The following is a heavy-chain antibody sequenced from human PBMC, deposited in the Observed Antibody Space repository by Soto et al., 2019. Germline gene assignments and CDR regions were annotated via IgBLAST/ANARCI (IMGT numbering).Heavy chain of an antibody. Sequence: SQTLSLPCAISGDSVSSNSAAWNWIRQSPSRGLEWLGRTYYRSKWYNDYAVSVKSRITINPDTSKNQFSLQLNSVTPEDTAVYYCARAPYYDFWSGYYPFDYWGQGTLVTVSS. CDR2: TYYRSKWYN. CDR1: GDSVSSNSAA. CDR3: ARAPYYDFWSGYYPFDY. J-gene: IGHJ4*02. D-gene: IGHD3-3*01. V-gene: IGHV6-1*01.